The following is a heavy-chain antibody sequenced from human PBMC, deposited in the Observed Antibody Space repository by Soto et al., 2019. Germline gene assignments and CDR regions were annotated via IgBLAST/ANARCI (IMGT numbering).Heavy chain of an antibody. J-gene: IGHJ5*02. V-gene: IGHV4-34*01. CDR1: GGSFRGYS. D-gene: IGHD2-2*01. CDR2: IPHRGST. Sequence: QVPLQQWGAGLLKPSETLSLTCAVSGGSFRGYSWSWIRQPPGQGLEWIGEIPHRGSTNYNPSLQRRDATTVDTAKNQFPLKRSSVPAADSAAYYWAREGATDLLPEDDRGHNWFDPRGQGTLVTVSA. CDR3: AREGATDLLPEDDRGHNWFDP.